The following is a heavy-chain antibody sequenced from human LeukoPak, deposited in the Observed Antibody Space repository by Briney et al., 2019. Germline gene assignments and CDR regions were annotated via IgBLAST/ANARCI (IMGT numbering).Heavy chain of an antibody. J-gene: IGHJ4*02. CDR2: MNSGGDI. CDR1: GFTVSSDL. CDR3: ARGGSMVRGVL. V-gene: IGHV3-53*01. D-gene: IGHD3-10*01. Sequence: GGSLRLSCAVSGFTVSSDLMNWVRQAPGMGLEWVSSMNSGGDIYYADSVKGRFIISRDKSRNTLYLQMNSLRVDDTAVYYCARGGSMVRGVLWGQGTLVTVSS.